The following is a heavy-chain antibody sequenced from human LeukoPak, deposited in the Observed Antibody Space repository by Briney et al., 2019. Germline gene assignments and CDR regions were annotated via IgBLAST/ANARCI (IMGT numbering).Heavy chain of an antibody. J-gene: IGHJ4*02. CDR3: ARDRGAAAAIDS. CDR1: GGSISSGDYY. CDR2: IYYSGST. Sequence: SETLSLTCTVSGGSISSGDYYWSWIRQPPGKGLEWIGYIYYSGSTYYNPSLKRRVTISVDTSKNQFSLKLSSVTAADTAVYYCARDRGAAAAIDSWGQGTLVTVSS. D-gene: IGHD3-10*01. V-gene: IGHV4-30-4*02.